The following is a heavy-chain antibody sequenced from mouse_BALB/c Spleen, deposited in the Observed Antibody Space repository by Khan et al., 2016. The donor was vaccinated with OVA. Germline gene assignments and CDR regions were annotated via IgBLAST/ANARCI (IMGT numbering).Heavy chain of an antibody. CDR2: ISYSGNT. CDR1: GYSITSDYA. V-gene: IGHV3-2*02. D-gene: IGHD2-10*02. J-gene: IGHJ2*01. Sequence: EVQLQESGPGLVKPSQSLSLTCTVTGYSITSDYAWNWIRQFPGNKLDWMGFISYSGNTKYNPSLKSRISLTRDTSKNQFFLQLNSVTPEDTATYYCARVYGGDFDYWGQGTTLIVSS. CDR3: ARVYGGDFDY.